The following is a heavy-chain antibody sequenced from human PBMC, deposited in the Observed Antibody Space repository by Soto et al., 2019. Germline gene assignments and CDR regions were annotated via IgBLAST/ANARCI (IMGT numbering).Heavy chain of an antibody. CDR1: GFTFSSYS. V-gene: IGHV3-48*01. J-gene: IGHJ5*02. Sequence: EVQLVESGGGLVQPGGSLRLSCAASGFTFSSYSRNWVRQAPGKGLEWVSYISSSSSNIYYADSVKGRFTISRDNAKNSLYLQMNSLRAEDTAVYYCAREGGDLNWFDPWGQGTLVTVSS. CDR2: ISSSSSNI. D-gene: IGHD4-17*01. CDR3: AREGGDLNWFDP.